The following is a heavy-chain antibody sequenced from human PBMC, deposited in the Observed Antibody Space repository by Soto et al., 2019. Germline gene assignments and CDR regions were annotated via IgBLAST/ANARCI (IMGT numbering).Heavy chain of an antibody. CDR1: GFTFSTHG. CDR2: ISYDGSNK. CDR3: AKGHDLARDQYYDGLDV. Sequence: QVQLVESGGGVVQPGRSLRLSCVASGFTFSTHGIHWVRQAPGKVLEWVAVISYDGSNKYYADSVKGRFTISRDKSKNTLYLQMNSLTTADTAVYFCAKGHDLARDQYYDGLDVWGQGTTVTVSS. D-gene: IGHD3-16*01. J-gene: IGHJ6*02. V-gene: IGHV3-30*18.